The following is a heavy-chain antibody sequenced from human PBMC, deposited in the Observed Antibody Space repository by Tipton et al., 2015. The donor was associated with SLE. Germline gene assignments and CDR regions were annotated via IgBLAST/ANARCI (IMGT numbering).Heavy chain of an antibody. CDR1: GYSFTSYW. J-gene: IGHJ4*02. V-gene: IGHV5-51*01. Sequence: QLVQSGAEVKKPGESLRISCKGSGYSFTSYWIGWVRQMPGKGLEWMGIIYPGDSDTRYSPSFQGQVTISADKSISTAYLQWSSLKASDTAMYYCARRRDSSGWYYYFDYWGQGTLVTVSS. D-gene: IGHD6-19*01. CDR3: ARRRDSSGWYYYFDY. CDR2: IYPGDSDT.